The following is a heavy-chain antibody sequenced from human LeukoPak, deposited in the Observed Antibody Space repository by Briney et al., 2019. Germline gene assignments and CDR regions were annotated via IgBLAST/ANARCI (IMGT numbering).Heavy chain of an antibody. CDR3: ARYCGADSCYSGLDY. J-gene: IGHJ4*02. Sequence: GGSLRLSCAASGFTFSSYVMTWVRQAPGRGLEWVSSIGNSGRDTYYAVSMKGRFTISRDNSKSTLFLHMSSLRAGDTAIYYCARYCGADSCYSGLDYWGQGALVTVSS. CDR2: IGNSGRDT. CDR1: GFTFSSYV. D-gene: IGHD2-15*01. V-gene: IGHV3-23*01.